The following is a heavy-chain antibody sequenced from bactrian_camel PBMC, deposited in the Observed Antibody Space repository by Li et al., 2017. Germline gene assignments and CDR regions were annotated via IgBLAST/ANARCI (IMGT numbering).Heavy chain of an antibody. V-gene: IGHV3S40*01. CDR1: GFSFGTYA. D-gene: IGHD7*01. CDR2: IGGSGGTS. J-gene: IGHJ4*01. CDR3: AKDAGGAGGLSMT. Sequence: VQLVESGGGLVQPGESLRLTCAASGFSFGTYAMNWVRQTPGKGLEWVSAIGGSGGTSYYADSVKGRFTISRDNTKNTLYLQLDNLKTEDTAMYYCAKDAGGAGGLSMTIGARGPRSPSPQ.